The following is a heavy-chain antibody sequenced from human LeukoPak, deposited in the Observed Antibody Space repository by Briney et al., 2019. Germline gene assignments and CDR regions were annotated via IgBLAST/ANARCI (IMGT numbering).Heavy chain of an antibody. D-gene: IGHD3-22*01. J-gene: IGHJ6*02. CDR1: GFTFSSYG. CDR3: AREGYYDSSGYRPPPHYYGMDV. CDR2: IWYDGSNK. Sequence: PGGSLRLSCAASGFTFSSYGMHWVRQAPGKGLGWVAVIWYDGSNKYYADSVKGRFTISRDNSKNTLYLQMNSLRAEDTAVYYCAREGYYDSSGYRPPPHYYGMDVWGQGTTVTVSS. V-gene: IGHV3-33*01.